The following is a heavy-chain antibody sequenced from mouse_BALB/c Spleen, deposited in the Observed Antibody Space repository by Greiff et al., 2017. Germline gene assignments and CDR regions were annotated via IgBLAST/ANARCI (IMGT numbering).Heavy chain of an antibody. Sequence: VKLVESGPGLVAPSQSLSITCTVSGFSLTSYGVHWVRQPPGKGLEWLGVIWAGGSTNYNSALMSRLSISKDNSKSQVFLKMNSLQTDDTAMYYCARADYDYDGAMDYWGQGTSVTVSA. CDR1: GFSLTSYG. CDR3: ARADYDYDGAMDY. V-gene: IGHV2-9*02. CDR2: IWAGGST. D-gene: IGHD2-4*01. J-gene: IGHJ4*01.